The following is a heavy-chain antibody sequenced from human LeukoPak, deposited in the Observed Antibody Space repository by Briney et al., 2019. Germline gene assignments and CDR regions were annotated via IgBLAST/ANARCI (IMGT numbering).Heavy chain of an antibody. V-gene: IGHV4-30-2*01. CDR1: GGSISSGGYS. CDR2: IYHSGST. J-gene: IGHJ4*02. Sequence: PSETLSLTCAVSGGSISSGGYSWSWIRQPPGKGLEWIGYIYHSGSTYYNPSLKSRVTISVDRSKNQFSLKLSSVTAADTAVYYCARAPAMVRGVYYFDYWGQGTLVTVSS. CDR3: ARAPAMVRGVYYFDY. D-gene: IGHD3-10*01.